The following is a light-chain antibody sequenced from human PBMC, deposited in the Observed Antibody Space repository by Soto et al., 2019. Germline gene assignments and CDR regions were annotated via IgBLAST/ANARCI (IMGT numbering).Light chain of an antibody. CDR1: SSDVGGYNY. CDR3: SSYTSSNTVV. Sequence: QSARTQPASVSGSPGQSITISCNGTSSDVGGYNYVSWYQQHPGKAPKLMIYEVSNRPSGVSNRFSGSKSGNTASLTISGLQAEDEADYYCSSYTSSNTVVFGGGTKLTVL. CDR2: EVS. V-gene: IGLV2-14*01. J-gene: IGLJ2*01.